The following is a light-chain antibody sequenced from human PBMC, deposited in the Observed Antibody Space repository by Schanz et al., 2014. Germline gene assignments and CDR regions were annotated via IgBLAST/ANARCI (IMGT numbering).Light chain of an antibody. J-gene: IGLJ2*01. CDR3: GTWDSSLSAVL. CDR2: ENN. V-gene: IGLV1-51*02. CDR1: SSDMGNYA. Sequence: QSVLTQPPSVSAAPGQMVTTSCSGSSSDMGNYAVSWYQHLPGTAPQLIFCENNKRPSGIPDRFSGSKSGTSASLVITGLQTGDEADYYCGTWDSSLSAVLFGGGTQLTVL.